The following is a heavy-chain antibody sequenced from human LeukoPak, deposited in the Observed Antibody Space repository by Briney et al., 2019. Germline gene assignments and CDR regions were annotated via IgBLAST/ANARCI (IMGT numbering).Heavy chain of an antibody. D-gene: IGHD2-2*01. J-gene: IGHJ6*02. Sequence: GASVKVSCKASGGTFSIYAISWVRQAPGQGLEWMGGIIPIFGTANYAQKFQGRVTITADESTSTAYMELSSLRSEDTAVYYCARSPARYCSSTSCSGIYYYYGMDVWGQGTTVTVSS. CDR3: ARSPARYCSSTSCSGIYYYYGMDV. CDR1: GGTFSIYA. CDR2: IIPIFGTA. V-gene: IGHV1-69*13.